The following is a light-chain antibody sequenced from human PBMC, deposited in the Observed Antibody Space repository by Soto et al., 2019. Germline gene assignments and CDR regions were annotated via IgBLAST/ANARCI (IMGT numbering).Light chain of an antibody. CDR1: QTISSY. Sequence: DIQMTQSPSSLSASVGDRVTITCRASQTISSYLNWYQQKPGKAPKLLIYAASSLKSGVPSRFSGSGSGTDFTLNISCLQTEDFATYYCQQTYSTLSITCGQGTRLEIK. J-gene: IGKJ5*01. CDR2: AAS. V-gene: IGKV1-39*01. CDR3: QQTYSTLSIT.